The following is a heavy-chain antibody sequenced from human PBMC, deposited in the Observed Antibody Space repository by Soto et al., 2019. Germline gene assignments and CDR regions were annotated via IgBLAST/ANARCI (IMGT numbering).Heavy chain of an antibody. J-gene: IGHJ3*02. CDR1: GFTVSSNY. V-gene: IGHV3-66*01. D-gene: IGHD1-1*01. Sequence: EVQLVESGGGMVQPGGSLRLSCAASGFTVSSNYMSWVRQAPGKGLEWVSVIYSGGSTYYADSVKGRFTISRDNSKNTLYLQMNSLRAEHTAVYYCARVLRYHAFDIWGQGTMVTVSS. CDR2: IYSGGST. CDR3: ARVLRYHAFDI.